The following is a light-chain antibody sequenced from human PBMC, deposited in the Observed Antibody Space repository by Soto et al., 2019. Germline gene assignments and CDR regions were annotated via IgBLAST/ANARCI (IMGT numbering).Light chain of an antibody. CDR2: GAS. CDR1: QSVGSN. Sequence: MTQSPTTLPVSPGERVTLSCRASQSVGSNLAWYQQKPGQAPRLLIYGASTRATGIPARFSGSGSGTEFTLTISSLQSEDFAVYYCHQYDYLITFGQGTRLAIK. CDR3: HQYDYLIT. J-gene: IGKJ5*01. V-gene: IGKV3-15*01.